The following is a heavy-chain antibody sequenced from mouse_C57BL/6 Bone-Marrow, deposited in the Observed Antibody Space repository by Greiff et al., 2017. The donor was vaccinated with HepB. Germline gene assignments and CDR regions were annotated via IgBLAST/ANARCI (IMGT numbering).Heavy chain of an antibody. D-gene: IGHD2-4*01. CDR2: IWSGGST. V-gene: IGHV2-2*01. CDR1: GFSLTSYG. J-gene: IGHJ4*01. CDR3: ARGGPYDYDLYYYAMDY. Sequence: QVQLKQSGPGLVQPSQSLSITCTVSGFSLTSYGVHWVRQSPGKGLEWLGVIWSGGSTDYNAAFISRLSISKDNSKSQVFFKMNSLQADDTAIYYCARGGPYDYDLYYYAMDYWGQGTSVTVSS.